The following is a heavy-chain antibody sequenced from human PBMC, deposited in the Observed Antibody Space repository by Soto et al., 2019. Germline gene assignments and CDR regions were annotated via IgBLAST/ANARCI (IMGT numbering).Heavy chain of an antibody. D-gene: IGHD6-19*01. J-gene: IGHJ4*02. CDR3: AKERSSGWSFDY. V-gene: IGHV3-23*01. CDR1: GFTFSIYA. CDR2: ISGSGDST. Sequence: EVQLLESGGGLVQPGGSLRLSCAASGFTFSIYAMNWVRQAPGKGLEWVSGISGSGDSTYYEDSVKGRFTVSRDNSKNTLYLQMNSLRAEDTAVFYCAKERSSGWSFDYWGQGTLVTVSS.